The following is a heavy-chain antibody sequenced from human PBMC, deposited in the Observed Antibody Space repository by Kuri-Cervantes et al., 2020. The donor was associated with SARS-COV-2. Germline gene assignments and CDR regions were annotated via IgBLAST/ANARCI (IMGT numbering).Heavy chain of an antibody. D-gene: IGHD1-26*01. V-gene: IGHV4-31*03. CDR1: GGSISSGGYY. CDR3: ARDPVGAPDDAFDI. Sequence: LRLSCTVSGGSISSGGYYWSWIRQHPGKGLEWIGYIYYSGSTYYNPSLKSRVTISVDTSKHQFSLRLSSVTAADTAVYYCARDPVGAPDDAFDIWGQGTMVTVSS. J-gene: IGHJ3*02. CDR2: IYYSGST.